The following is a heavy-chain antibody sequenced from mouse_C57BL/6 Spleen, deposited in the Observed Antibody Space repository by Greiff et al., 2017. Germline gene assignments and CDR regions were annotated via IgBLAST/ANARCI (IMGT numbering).Heavy chain of an antibody. CDR1: GYTFTSYW. Sequence: VKQSCKASGYTFTSYWMHWVKQRPGRGLEWIGRIDPNSGGTKYNEKFKSKATLTVDKPSSTAYMQLSSLTSEDSAVYYCARRGYGSSPYYYAMDYWGQGTSVTVSS. J-gene: IGHJ4*01. CDR3: ARRGYGSSPYYYAMDY. CDR2: IDPNSGGT. D-gene: IGHD1-1*01. V-gene: IGHV1-72*01.